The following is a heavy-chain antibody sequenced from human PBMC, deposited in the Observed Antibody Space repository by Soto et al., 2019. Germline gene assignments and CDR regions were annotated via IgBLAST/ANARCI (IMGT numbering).Heavy chain of an antibody. D-gene: IGHD2-15*01. Sequence: ASVKVSCKASGYTFTSYAMHWVRQAPGQRLEWMGWINAGNGNTKYSQKFQGRVTITRDTSASTAYMELSSLRSEDTAAYYCARDREDIVVVVAARYLFDPWGQGTLVTVSS. J-gene: IGHJ5*02. V-gene: IGHV1-3*01. CDR3: ARDREDIVVVVAARYLFDP. CDR2: INAGNGNT. CDR1: GYTFTSYA.